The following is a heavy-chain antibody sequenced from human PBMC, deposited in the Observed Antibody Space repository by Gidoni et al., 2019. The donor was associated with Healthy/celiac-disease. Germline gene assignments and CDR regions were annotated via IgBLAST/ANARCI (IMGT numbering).Heavy chain of an antibody. CDR3: ARHPYDSSGYYYPYFDY. J-gene: IGHJ4*02. Sequence: QLQLQESGPGLVKPSETLSLTCTVSGGSISSSSYYWGWIRQPPGKGLEWIGSIYYSGSTYYNPSLKSRVTISVDTSKNQFSLKLSSVTAADTAVYYCARHPYDSSGYYYPYFDYWGQGTLVTVSS. V-gene: IGHV4-39*01. CDR1: GGSISSSSYY. D-gene: IGHD3-22*01. CDR2: IYYSGST.